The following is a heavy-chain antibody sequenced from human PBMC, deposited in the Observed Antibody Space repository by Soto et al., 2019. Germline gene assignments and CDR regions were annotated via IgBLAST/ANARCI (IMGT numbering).Heavy chain of an antibody. J-gene: IGHJ4*02. D-gene: IGHD1-20*01. CDR2: IGGSGGSK. Sequence: WGSLRLSCAASGFTLSSYAMSWVRQAPGKGMEGVQAIGGSGGSKYNAASVKGRFTISRDNSKNTLYLQMNSPRAEDTAVYYCAKTPITGTDVYYFDYWGQGTLVTVSS. CDR3: AKTPITGTDVYYFDY. CDR1: GFTLSSYA. V-gene: IGHV3-23*01.